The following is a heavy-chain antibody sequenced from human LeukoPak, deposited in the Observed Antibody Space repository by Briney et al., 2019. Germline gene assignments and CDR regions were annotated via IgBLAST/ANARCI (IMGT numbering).Heavy chain of an antibody. D-gene: IGHD3-10*01. Sequence: SETLSLTCTVSGGSISSYYWSWIRQPPGKGLEWIEYIYYSGSTNYNPSLKSRVTISVDTSKNQFSLKLSSVTAADTAVYYCARRESQENAFDIWGQGTMVTVSS. CDR3: ARRESQENAFDI. V-gene: IGHV4-59*08. J-gene: IGHJ3*02. CDR2: IYYSGST. CDR1: GGSISSYY.